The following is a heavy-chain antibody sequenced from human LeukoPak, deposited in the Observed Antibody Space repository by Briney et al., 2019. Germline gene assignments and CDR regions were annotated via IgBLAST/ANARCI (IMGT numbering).Heavy chain of an antibody. CDR3: ARARSCSGGNCSRSFDS. J-gene: IGHJ4*02. D-gene: IGHD2-15*01. CDR2: IHYSGRI. CDR1: GAFISSGDYY. V-gene: IGHV4-30-4*08. Sequence: SETLSLTCTVSGAFISSGDYYWSWIRQPPGKGLVWIGYIHYSGRIYDNPSLRSRVIISVDTSKNHFTLNLSSVTAEDTAFYFCARARSCSGGNCSRSFDSWGQGTLVTVSS.